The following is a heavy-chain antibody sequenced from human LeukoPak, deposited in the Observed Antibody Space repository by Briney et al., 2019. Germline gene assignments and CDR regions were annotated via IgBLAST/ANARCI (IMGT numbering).Heavy chain of an antibody. CDR1: GGSISSGDYY. CDR3: ARDRWGGSSDLPYYYGMDV. Sequence: KPSETLSLTCTVSGGSISSGDYYWSWIRQPPGKGLEWIGYIYYSGSTYYNPSLKSRVTISVDTSKNQFSLKLSSVTAADTAVYYCARDRWGGSSDLPYYYGMDVWGQGTTVTVSS. J-gene: IGHJ6*02. V-gene: IGHV4-30-4*01. D-gene: IGHD1-26*01. CDR2: IYYSGST.